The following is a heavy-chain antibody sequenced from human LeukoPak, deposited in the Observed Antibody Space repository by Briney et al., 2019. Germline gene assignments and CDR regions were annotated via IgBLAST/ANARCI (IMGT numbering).Heavy chain of an antibody. Sequence: SETLSLTCTVSGGSISGYYWSWIRQPPGKGLEWIGEINHSGSTNYNPSLKSRVTISVDTSKNQFSLKLSSVTAADTAVYYCARANSYGEFDAFDIWGQGTMVTVSS. V-gene: IGHV4-34*01. J-gene: IGHJ3*02. CDR2: INHSGST. CDR1: GGSISGYY. CDR3: ARANSYGEFDAFDI. D-gene: IGHD5-18*01.